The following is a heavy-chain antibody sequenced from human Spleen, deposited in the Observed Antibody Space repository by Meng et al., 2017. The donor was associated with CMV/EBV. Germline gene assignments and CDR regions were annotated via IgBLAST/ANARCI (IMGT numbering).Heavy chain of an antibody. CDR3: ARDHRVYQGVPAGPFDP. CDR2: INHSGST. Sequence: SQTLSLTCAVYGGSFSGYYWSWIRQPPGKGLEWIGEINHSGSTNYNPSLKSRVTISVDTSKNQFSLKLSSVTAADTAVYYCARDHRVYQGVPAGPFDPWGQGTLVTVSS. V-gene: IGHV4-34*01. J-gene: IGHJ5*02. CDR1: GGSFSGYY. D-gene: IGHD2-2*01.